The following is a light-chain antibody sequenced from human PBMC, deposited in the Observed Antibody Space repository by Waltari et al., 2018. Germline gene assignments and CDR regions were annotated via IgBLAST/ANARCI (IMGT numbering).Light chain of an antibody. J-gene: IGKJ1*01. Sequence: QMTQSPSSLSASLGDRVTITCRASQGIDNFLAWYQQKPGKVPRLLIYGAFTLQSGAPYRFSGSMSGTDFTLTINSLQPDDVATYYCQRYDSVPRTFGQGTKVEI. CDR3: QRYDSVPRT. V-gene: IGKV1-27*01. CDR1: QGIDNF. CDR2: GAF.